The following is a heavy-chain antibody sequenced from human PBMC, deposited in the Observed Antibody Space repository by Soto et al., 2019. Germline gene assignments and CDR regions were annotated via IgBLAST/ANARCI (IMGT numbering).Heavy chain of an antibody. J-gene: IGHJ4*02. CDR3: VRKSGVGGGW. Sequence: ESGGVLVQPGGSLRLSCVASGFTFDSHWMHWVRQAPGEGLVWVSRIKTDGYAAAYADSVKGRFPIPRGNTKNNVYLPKNRPKAQDPAFHFCVRKSGVGGGWWGQGNL. D-gene: IGHD1-26*01. CDR1: GFTFDSHW. V-gene: IGHV3-74*01. CDR2: IKTDGYAA.